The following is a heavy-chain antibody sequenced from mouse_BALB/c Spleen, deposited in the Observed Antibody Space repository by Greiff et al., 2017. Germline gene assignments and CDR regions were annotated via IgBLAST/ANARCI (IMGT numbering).Heavy chain of an antibody. V-gene: IGHV2-6-5*01. CDR1: GFSLTDYG. J-gene: IGHJ4*01. CDR2: IWGGGST. Sequence: VKLMESGPGLVAPSQSLSITCTVSGFSLTDYGVSWIRQPPGKGLEWLGVIWGGGSTYYNSALKSRLSISKDNSKSQVFLKMNSLQTDDTAMYYCANMITTKGYYAMDYWGQGTSVTVSS. D-gene: IGHD2-4*01. CDR3: ANMITTKGYYAMDY.